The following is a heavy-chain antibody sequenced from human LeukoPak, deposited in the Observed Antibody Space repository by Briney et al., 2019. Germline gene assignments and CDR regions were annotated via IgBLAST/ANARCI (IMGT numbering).Heavy chain of an antibody. D-gene: IGHD4-17*01. Sequence: PGGSLRLSCAASGFTFSSYAMSWVRQAPGKGLEWVSAISGSGGSTYYADSVKGRFTISRDNSKNTLYLQMNSLRAEDTAVYYCAKDYGDYVPYYYYMDVWGKGTTVTVSS. V-gene: IGHV3-23*01. CDR3: AKDYGDYVPYYYYMDV. J-gene: IGHJ6*03. CDR1: GFTFSSYA. CDR2: ISGSGGST.